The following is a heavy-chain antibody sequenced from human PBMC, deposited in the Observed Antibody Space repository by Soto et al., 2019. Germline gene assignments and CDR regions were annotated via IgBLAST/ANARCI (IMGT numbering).Heavy chain of an antibody. J-gene: IGHJ3*02. CDR3: ARDGSFGPAGTLYS. Sequence: GGSLRLSCAASGFTFSSYGMHWVRQAPGKGLEWAAVIWYDGSNKYYADSVKGRFTISRDNSKNTLYLQMNSLRAQYQPVYYCARDGSFGPAGTLYSWRQGTM. D-gene: IGHD3-10*01. CDR1: GFTFSSYG. V-gene: IGHV3-33*01. CDR2: IWYDGSNK.